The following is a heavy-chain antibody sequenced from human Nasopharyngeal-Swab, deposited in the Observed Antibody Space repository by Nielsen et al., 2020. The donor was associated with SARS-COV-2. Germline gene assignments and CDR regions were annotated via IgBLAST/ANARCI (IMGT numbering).Heavy chain of an antibody. J-gene: IGHJ4*02. Sequence: GESLKISCAASGFTFSSFEMNWVRQAPGKGLEWVSYISSSGTTVYYADSVKGRFTISRDNADNSLYLQMSSLTAGDTAAYYCAKVGGYGSYSLDYWGQGSLVTVSS. CDR2: ISSSGTTV. V-gene: IGHV3-48*03. CDR1: GFTFSSFE. CDR3: AKVGGYGSYSLDY. D-gene: IGHD6-19*01.